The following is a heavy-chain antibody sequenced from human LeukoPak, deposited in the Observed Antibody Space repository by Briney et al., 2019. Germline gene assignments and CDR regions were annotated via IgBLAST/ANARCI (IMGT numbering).Heavy chain of an antibody. CDR2: IFPSGGEI. D-gene: IGHD2-8*02. CDR3: ATYRQVLLPFES. J-gene: IGHJ4*02. V-gene: IGHV3-23*01. Sequence: GGSLRLSCEASGFTFSRNAMHWVRQAPGKGLEWVSSIFPSGGEIHYADSVRGRFTISRDNSKSTLSLQMNSLRAEDTAIYYCATYRQVLLPFESWGQGTLVTVSS. CDR1: GFTFSRNA.